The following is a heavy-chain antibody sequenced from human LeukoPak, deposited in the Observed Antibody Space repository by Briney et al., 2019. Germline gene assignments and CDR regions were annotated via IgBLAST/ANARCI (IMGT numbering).Heavy chain of an antibody. CDR1: GSTFSKYG. V-gene: IGHV3-33*01. D-gene: IGHD6-25*01. J-gene: IGHJ4*02. CDR3: ARDLKSSDFDY. Sequence: GGSLRLSCTASGSTFSKYGMHWVRQAPGKGLEWVAVIWFDGSNRNHADSVKGRFTISRDNSKNTLYLQMNSLRAEDTAVYYCARDLKSSDFDYWGQGTLVTVSS. CDR2: IWFDGSNR.